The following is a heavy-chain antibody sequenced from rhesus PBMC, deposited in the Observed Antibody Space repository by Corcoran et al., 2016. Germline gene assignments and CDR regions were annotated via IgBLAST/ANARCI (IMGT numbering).Heavy chain of an antibody. CDR3: ARGLSGSYQSVY. J-gene: IGHJ4*01. D-gene: IGHD6-25*01. CDR2: IYWNDSK. Sequence: QVTLKESGPALVKPTQTLTLTCTFSGFSISTTGPGVGWIRQPPGKALEWLASIYWNDSKYYSTSLKSRLTISKDSPKNQVVLTMTNMDPVDTATYYCARGLSGSYQSVYWGQGVLVTVSS. V-gene: IGHV2-95*01. CDR1: GFSISTTGPG.